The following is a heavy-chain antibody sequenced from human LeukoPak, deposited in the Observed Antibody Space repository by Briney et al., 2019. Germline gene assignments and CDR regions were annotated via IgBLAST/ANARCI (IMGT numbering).Heavy chain of an antibody. CDR1: GFTFSTYT. Sequence: GGSLRLSCTVSGFTFSTYTMNWVRQAPGKGLEWVSSISSSSSYIYYADSVKGRFTISRDNAKNSLYLQMNSLRAEDTAVYYCARDYSYYDILTDPLGADYWGQGTLVTVSS. V-gene: IGHV3-21*01. CDR2: ISSSSSYI. CDR3: ARDYSYYDILTDPLGADY. D-gene: IGHD3-9*01. J-gene: IGHJ4*02.